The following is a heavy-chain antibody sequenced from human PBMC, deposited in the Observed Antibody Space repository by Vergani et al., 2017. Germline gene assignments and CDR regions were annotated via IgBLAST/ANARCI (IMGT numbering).Heavy chain of an antibody. Sequence: QVRLVESGGGVVQPGGSLRLSCVASGFSVSNSCMHWVRQTPGKGLEWVAFIQYDGSDIFYADFVEGRFTISRDNSKNSLYLQMRSLRFDDTAVYYCANEGSANRIRGWLDHWGQGALVTVSS. CDR3: ANEGSANRIRGWLDH. V-gene: IGHV3-30*02. D-gene: IGHD3-10*01. J-gene: IGHJ4*02. CDR1: GFSVSNSC. CDR2: IQYDGSDI.